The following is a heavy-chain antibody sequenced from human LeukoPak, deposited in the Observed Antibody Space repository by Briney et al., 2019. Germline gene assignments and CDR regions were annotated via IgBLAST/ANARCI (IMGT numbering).Heavy chain of an antibody. J-gene: IGHJ5*01. V-gene: IGHV3-43*02. CDR1: GFTFDDYA. CDR2: ISGDGGST. D-gene: IGHD2-15*01. Sequence: GGSLRLSCAASGFTFDDYAMHWVRQAPGKGLEWVSLISGDGGSTYYADSVKGRFTISRDNAKNTLYLQMNSLRAEDTAVYYCAKGRGYCSGGSCYSGFDSWGQGTLVTVSS. CDR3: AKGRGYCSGGSCYSGFDS.